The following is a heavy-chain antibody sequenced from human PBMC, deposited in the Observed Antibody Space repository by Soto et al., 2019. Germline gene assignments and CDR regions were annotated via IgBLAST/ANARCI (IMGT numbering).Heavy chain of an antibody. CDR2: IYGSGST. J-gene: IGHJ5*02. V-gene: IGHV4-4*07. CDR1: GGAIGSHY. Sequence: PSYTLSLTCTIAGGAIGSHYWTWIRQPAGKGLEWIGRIYGSGSTKYNPSLQSRVTMSLDTSKNQFSLRLESVTAADTAVYYCARGQRFSDWFDPWGQGTLVTASS. CDR3: ARGQRFSDWFDP. D-gene: IGHD3-3*01.